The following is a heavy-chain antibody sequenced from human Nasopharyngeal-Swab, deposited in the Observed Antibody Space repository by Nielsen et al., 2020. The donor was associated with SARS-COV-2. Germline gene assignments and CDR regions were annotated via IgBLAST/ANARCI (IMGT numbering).Heavy chain of an antibody. CDR3: AREGSSSIVGATFFDY. J-gene: IGHJ4*02. CDR2: ISSSSSYI. V-gene: IGHV3-21*01. D-gene: IGHD1-26*01. Sequence: GGSLRLSCAASGFTFNNYNFNWVRQAPGKGLEWVSSISSSSSYIYYVDSVKGRFTISRDNAKNSLYLQMNSLRAEDTAVYYCAREGSSSIVGATFFDYWGQGTLVTVSS. CDR1: GFTFNNYN.